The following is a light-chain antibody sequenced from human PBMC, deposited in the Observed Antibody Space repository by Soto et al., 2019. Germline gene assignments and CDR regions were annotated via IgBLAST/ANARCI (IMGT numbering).Light chain of an antibody. J-gene: IGKJ4*01. CDR3: QHRANWSLT. CDR1: QSVSSY. Sequence: EIVLTQSPATQSLSPGERATLSCRASQSVSSYLAWYQQRPGQAPRLLIYDASNRATGVPARFSGSGSGTDFTLTISSLEPEDFAVYYCQHRANWSLTFGGGTKLEIK. V-gene: IGKV3-11*01. CDR2: DAS.